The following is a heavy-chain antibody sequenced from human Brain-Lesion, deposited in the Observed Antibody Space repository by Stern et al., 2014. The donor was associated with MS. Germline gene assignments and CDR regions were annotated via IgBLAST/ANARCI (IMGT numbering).Heavy chain of an antibody. Sequence: VQLVQSGAEVKKPGESLKISCKGSGYSFTSYWIGWVRPIPGKGLEWLGIIYPGDSDTRYSPSFQGQVTISADKSISTAYLQWSSLKASETAMYYCARLFSGSYYYFDSWGQGTLVTVSS. D-gene: IGHD1-26*01. J-gene: IGHJ4*02. V-gene: IGHV5-51*01. CDR1: GYSFTSYW. CDR3: ARLFSGSYYYFDS. CDR2: IYPGDSDT.